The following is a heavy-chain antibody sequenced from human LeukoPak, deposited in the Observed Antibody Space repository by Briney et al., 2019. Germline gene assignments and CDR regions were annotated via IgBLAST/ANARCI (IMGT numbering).Heavy chain of an antibody. J-gene: IGHJ4*02. CDR1: GYTFTSYY. CDR2: INPSGGST. D-gene: IGHD4-17*01. V-gene: IGHV1-46*01. Sequence: AASVKVSCKASGYTFTSYYMHWVRQAPGQGLEWMGIINPSGGSTSYAQKFQGRVTMTRDTSTSTAYMELRSLRSDDTAVYYCAREGYGDYVRGVFDYWGQGTLVTVSS. CDR3: AREGYGDYVRGVFDY.